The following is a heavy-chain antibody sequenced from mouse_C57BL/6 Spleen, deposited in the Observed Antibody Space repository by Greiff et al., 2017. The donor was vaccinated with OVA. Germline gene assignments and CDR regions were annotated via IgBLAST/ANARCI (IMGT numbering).Heavy chain of an antibody. D-gene: IGHD2-4*01. CDR1: GYTFTSYG. CDR3: ARRGNDYDKGLAY. V-gene: IGHV1-81*01. CDR2: IYPRSGNT. J-gene: IGHJ3*01. Sequence: QVQLQQSGAELARPGASVKLSCKASGYTFTSYGISWVKQRTGQGLEWIGEIYPRSGNTYYNEKFKGKATLTADKSSSTAYMELRSLTSEDSAVYFCARRGNDYDKGLAYWGQGTLVTVSA.